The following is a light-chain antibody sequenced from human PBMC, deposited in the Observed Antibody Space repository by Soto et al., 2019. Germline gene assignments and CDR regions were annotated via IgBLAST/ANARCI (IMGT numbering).Light chain of an antibody. CDR2: KAS. Sequence: DIQMTQSPSTLSGSVGDRVTITCRALQTISSWLAWYQQKPGKAPKHLIYKASPVKSGVPSRFSGSGSGTECTLIIISLQPDDSAPYYCQHYDSYSEAFGQGTTVEFK. J-gene: IGKJ1*01. CDR1: QTISSW. V-gene: IGKV1-5*03. CDR3: QHYDSYSEA.